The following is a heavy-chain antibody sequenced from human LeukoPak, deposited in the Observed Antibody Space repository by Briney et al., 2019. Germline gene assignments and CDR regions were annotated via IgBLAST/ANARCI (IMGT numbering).Heavy chain of an antibody. CDR1: GFTFTSYT. J-gene: IGHJ4*02. CDR2: ISGSGGIT. D-gene: IGHD5-24*01. V-gene: IGHV3-23*01. Sequence: PGASLRLSCAASGFTFTSYTMSWVRQAPGKGLEWVSAISGSGGITYYGDSVKGRFTISRDNSNNTLYLQMNSLRAEDTAVYYCAKLNGIDRNGYNSDYFGSWGQGTLVTVSS. CDR3: AKLNGIDRNGYNSDYFGS.